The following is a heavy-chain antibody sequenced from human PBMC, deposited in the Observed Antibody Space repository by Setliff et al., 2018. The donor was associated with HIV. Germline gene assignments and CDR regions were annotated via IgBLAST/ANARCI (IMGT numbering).Heavy chain of an antibody. V-gene: IGHV3-30-3*01. CDR2: ISYDGSNK. J-gene: IGHJ4*02. D-gene: IGHD3-22*01. CDR3: VRDFTTGNTPGDDFDY. Sequence: PGGSLRLSCAASGFTFSSYAMHWVRQAPGKGLEWVAVISYDGSNKYYADSVKGRSTISRDNAKNTLYLQMNSLRVEDTAIYYCVRDFTTGNTPGDDFDYWGQGTLVTVSS. CDR1: GFTFSSYA.